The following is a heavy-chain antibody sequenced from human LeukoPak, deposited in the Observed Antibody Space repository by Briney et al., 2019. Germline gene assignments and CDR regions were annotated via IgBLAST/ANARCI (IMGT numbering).Heavy chain of an antibody. Sequence: GGSLRLSCAASGFTFSDYYMSWIRQAPGKGLEWVSYTSSSGSTIYYADSVKGRFTISRDNAKNSLYLQMNRLRAEDTAVYYCARDVILTGYFKDYYYYGMDVWGQGTTVTVSS. J-gene: IGHJ6*02. D-gene: IGHD3-9*01. V-gene: IGHV3-11*01. CDR1: GFTFSDYY. CDR2: TSSSGSTI. CDR3: ARDVILTGYFKDYYYYGMDV.